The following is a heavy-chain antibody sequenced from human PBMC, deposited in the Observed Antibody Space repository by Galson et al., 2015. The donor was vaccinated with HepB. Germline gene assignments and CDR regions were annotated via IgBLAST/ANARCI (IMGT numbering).Heavy chain of an antibody. CDR3: ARVSGYRGAFDI. J-gene: IGHJ3*02. CDR2: INSDGSST. CDR1: GFTFSSYW. D-gene: IGHD3-10*01. Sequence: SLRLSCAASGFTFSSYWMHWVRQAPGKGLVWVSRINSDGSSTSYADSVKGRFTISRDNAKNTLYLQMNSLRAEDTAVYYCARVSGYRGAFDIWGQGTMVTVSS. V-gene: IGHV3-74*01.